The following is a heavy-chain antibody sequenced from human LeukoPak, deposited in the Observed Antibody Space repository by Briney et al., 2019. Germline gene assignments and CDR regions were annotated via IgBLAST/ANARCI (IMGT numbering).Heavy chain of an antibody. CDR1: GYTFTSYG. V-gene: IGHV1-18*01. Sequence: GASVKVSCKASGYTFTSYGISWVRQAPGQGLEWMGWISAYNGNTNYAQKLQGRVTMTTDTSTSTAYMELRSLRSDDTAVYYCARDSFNYYDSSGLDYWGQGTLVTVSS. J-gene: IGHJ4*02. D-gene: IGHD3-22*01. CDR3: ARDSFNYYDSSGLDY. CDR2: ISAYNGNT.